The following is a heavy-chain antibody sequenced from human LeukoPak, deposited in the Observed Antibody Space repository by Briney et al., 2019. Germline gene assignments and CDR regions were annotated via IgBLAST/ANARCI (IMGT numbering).Heavy chain of an antibody. CDR1: GFTFSSYW. J-gene: IGHJ4*02. CDR3: ARDLVHDSSGYYY. D-gene: IGHD3-22*01. CDR2: IKQDGSER. V-gene: IGHV3-7*01. Sequence: GGSLRLSCAASGFTFSSYWMSWVRQAPGKGLEWVANIKQDGSERYYVDSVKGRFTISRDNAKNSLDLQMNSLRAEDTAVYYCARDLVHDSSGYYYWGQGTLVTVSS.